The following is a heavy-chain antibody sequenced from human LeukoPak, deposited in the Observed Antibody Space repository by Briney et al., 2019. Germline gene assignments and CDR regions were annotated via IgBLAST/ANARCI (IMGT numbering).Heavy chain of an antibody. D-gene: IGHD2-21*02. V-gene: IGHV3-30-3*01. Sequence: GGSLRLSCAASGFAFSTYAMHWVRQAPGKGLEWVAVISYDGSVKYYADSVKGRFTISRDNSKNMLYLQMNSLRAEDTAVYYCAKALTLIPRLATGLGYWGQGTLVTVSS. CDR2: ISYDGSVK. CDR3: AKALTLIPRLATGLGY. J-gene: IGHJ4*02. CDR1: GFAFSTYA.